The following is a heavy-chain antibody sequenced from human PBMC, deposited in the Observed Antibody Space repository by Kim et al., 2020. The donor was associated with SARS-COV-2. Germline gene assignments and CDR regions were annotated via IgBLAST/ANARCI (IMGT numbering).Heavy chain of an antibody. CDR1: GGSFSGYY. CDR2: INHSGST. D-gene: IGHD3-22*01. Sequence: SQTLSLTCAVHGGSFSGYYWSWIRQPPGKGLEWIGEINHSGSTNSNPSLTSRVTISVDTSKNQFSLKLSSVTAADTAVYYCARGGSYYYDSSAYYHYSFDYWGQGTLVTVSS. CDR3: ARGGSYYYDSSAYYHYSFDY. V-gene: IGHV4-34*01. J-gene: IGHJ4*02.